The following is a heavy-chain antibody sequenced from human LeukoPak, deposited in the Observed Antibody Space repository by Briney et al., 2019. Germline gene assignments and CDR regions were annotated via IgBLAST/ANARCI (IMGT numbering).Heavy chain of an antibody. CDR3: ARGMGNEGLTS. CDR2: IIPIFGTA. D-gene: IGHD7-27*01. Sequence: ASVKVSCKASGGTFSSYAISWVRQAPGQGLGWMGGIIPIFGTANYAQKFQGRVTITADESTSTAYMELSSLRSEDTAVYYCARGMGNEGLTSWGPGTLVTVSS. CDR1: GGTFSSYA. V-gene: IGHV1-69*13. J-gene: IGHJ3*01.